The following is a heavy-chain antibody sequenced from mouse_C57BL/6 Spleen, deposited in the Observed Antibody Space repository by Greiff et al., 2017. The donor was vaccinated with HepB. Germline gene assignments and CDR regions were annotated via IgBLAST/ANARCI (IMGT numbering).Heavy chain of an antibody. CDR1: GFNIKDDY. J-gene: IGHJ1*03. CDR2: IDPENGDT. Sequence: LVESGAELVRPGASVKLSCTASGFNIKDDYMHWVKQRPEQGLEWIGWIDPENGDTEYASKFQGKATITADTSSNTAYLQLSSLTSEDTAVYYCTTPYWYFDVWGTGTTVTVSS. CDR3: TTPYWYFDV. V-gene: IGHV14-4*01.